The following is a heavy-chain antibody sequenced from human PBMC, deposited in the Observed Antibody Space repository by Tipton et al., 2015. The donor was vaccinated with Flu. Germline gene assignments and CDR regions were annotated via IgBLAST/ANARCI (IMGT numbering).Heavy chain of an antibody. CDR2: ISGYNGNT. V-gene: IGHV1-18*01. CDR3: APDSNGYDAFDV. D-gene: IGHD3-22*01. CDR1: GDTFVGYG. Sequence: QVQLVQSGIEVKKPGASVKVSCKASGDTFVGYGISWVRQAPGQGLEWMGWISGYNGNTDYAQKFQGRVTMTTDTSTSTAYMELRGLRSDDTAVYYCAPDSNGYDAFDVWGHGTMVTVSS. J-gene: IGHJ3*01.